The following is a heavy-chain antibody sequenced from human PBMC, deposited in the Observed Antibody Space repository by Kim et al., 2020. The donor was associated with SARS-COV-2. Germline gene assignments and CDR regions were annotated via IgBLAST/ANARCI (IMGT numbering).Heavy chain of an antibody. D-gene: IGHD3-22*01. J-gene: IGHJ4*02. CDR3: AKDHESSGWPTFDY. V-gene: IGHV3-23*01. Sequence: YADTGKGRFTVSRDNGKYTLYLQVDSLRAEDTALYYCAKDHESSGWPTFDYWGQGTLVTVSS.